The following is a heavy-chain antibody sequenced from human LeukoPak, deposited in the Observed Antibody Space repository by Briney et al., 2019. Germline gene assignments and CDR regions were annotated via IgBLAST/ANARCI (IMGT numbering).Heavy chain of an antibody. D-gene: IGHD6-13*01. CDR3: ATSFGPVIAAAGTGAD. CDR2: IRYDGSNK. Sequence: PGGSLRLSCAASGFTFSSYSMSWVRQAPGKGLEWVAFIRYDGSNKYYADSVKGRFTISRDDSKNTLYLQMNSLRAEDTAVYYCATSFGPVIAAAGTGADWGQGTLVTVSS. J-gene: IGHJ4*02. V-gene: IGHV3-30*02. CDR1: GFTFSSYS.